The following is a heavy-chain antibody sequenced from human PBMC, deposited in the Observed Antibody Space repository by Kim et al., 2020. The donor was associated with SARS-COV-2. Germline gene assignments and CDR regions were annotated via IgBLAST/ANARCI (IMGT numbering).Heavy chain of an antibody. V-gene: IGHV4-59*01. D-gene: IGHD3-16*02. CDR2: IYYSGNT. J-gene: IGHJ4*02. CDR1: GGTISGYH. CDR3: ARGTYDYVWGSYRFVY. Sequence: SETLSLTCTVSGGTISGYHWSWIRQSPGRGLEWIGYIYYSGNTNYRPSLKSRVTISIDTSKNQFSLKLRSVTAAETVVYYCARGTYDYVWGSYRFVYWGQGTLVTVSS.